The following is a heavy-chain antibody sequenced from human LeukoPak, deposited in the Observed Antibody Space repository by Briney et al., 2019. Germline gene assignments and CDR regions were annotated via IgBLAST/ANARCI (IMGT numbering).Heavy chain of an antibody. J-gene: IGHJ4*02. CDR2: ISYDGSNK. D-gene: IGHD3-16*01. Sequence: GGSLRLSCAASGFTFSSYAMHWVRQAPGKGLEWVAVISYDGSNKYYADSVKGRFAISRDNSKNTLYLQMNSLRAEDTAVYYCARVEGYGDYWGQGTLVTVSS. V-gene: IGHV3-30*01. CDR1: GFTFSSYA. CDR3: ARVEGYGDY.